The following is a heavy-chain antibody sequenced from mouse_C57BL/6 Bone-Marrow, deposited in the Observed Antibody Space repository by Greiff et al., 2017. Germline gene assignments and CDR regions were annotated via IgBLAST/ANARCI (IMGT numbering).Heavy chain of an antibody. CDR2: ISSGGSYT. V-gene: IGHV5-6*01. D-gene: IGHD1-1*01. CDR1: GFTFSSYG. Sequence: EVQLQESGGDLVKPGGSLKLSCAASGFTFSSYGMSWVRQTPDKRLEWVATISSGGSYTYYPDSVKGRFTISRDNAKNTLYLQMSSLKSEDTAMYYCARPITTVVAEAMDYWGQGTSVTVSS. J-gene: IGHJ4*01. CDR3: ARPITTVVAEAMDY.